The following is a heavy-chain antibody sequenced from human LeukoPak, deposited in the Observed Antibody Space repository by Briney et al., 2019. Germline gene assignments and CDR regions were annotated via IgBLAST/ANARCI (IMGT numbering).Heavy chain of an antibody. D-gene: IGHD2-15*01. CDR1: GFTFGYYS. V-gene: IGHV3-48*01. CDR2: ITSDNSTI. CDR3: ARVRCSGDSCYRDFDY. Sequence: GGSLRLSCGASGFTFGYYSMNWVRQAPGKGLEWVSYITSDNSTIYYADSVKGRFTISRDNAKNSLHLQMNSLRAEDTAVYYRARVRCSGDSCYRDFDYWGQGTLVTVSS. J-gene: IGHJ4*02.